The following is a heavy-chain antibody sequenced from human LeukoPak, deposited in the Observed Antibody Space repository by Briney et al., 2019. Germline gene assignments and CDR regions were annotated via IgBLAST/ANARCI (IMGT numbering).Heavy chain of an antibody. CDR1: GFTFSSYG. V-gene: IGHV3-30*03. CDR2: ISYDGSNK. CDR3: ARDVTVWIALAGSYYFDY. D-gene: IGHD6-19*01. J-gene: IGHJ4*02. Sequence: GGSLRLSCAASGFTFSSYGMHWVRQAPGKGLEWVALISYDGSNKYYADSVKGRFTISRDNSKNTLYLQVNSLRTEDTAVYYCARDVTVWIALAGSYYFDYWGQGTLVTVSS.